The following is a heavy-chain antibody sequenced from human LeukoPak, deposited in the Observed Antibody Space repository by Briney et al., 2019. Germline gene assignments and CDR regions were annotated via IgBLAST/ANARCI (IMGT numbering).Heavy chain of an antibody. Sequence: SETLSLTCTVSGGSISSRSYYWGWIRQPPEKGLEWIGSIYYSGTTYYNPSLKSRVTISVDTSKNQFSLKLSSVTAADTAVYYCARVDDYGGNSYYFDYWGQGTLVTVSS. J-gene: IGHJ4*02. V-gene: IGHV4-39*07. CDR2: IYYSGTT. D-gene: IGHD4-23*01. CDR3: ARVDDYGGNSYYFDY. CDR1: GGSISSRSYY.